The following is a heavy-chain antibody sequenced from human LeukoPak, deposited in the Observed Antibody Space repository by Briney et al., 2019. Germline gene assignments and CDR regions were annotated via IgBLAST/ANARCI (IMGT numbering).Heavy chain of an antibody. Sequence: ASVNVSCTASGYTFTSYAMHWVRQAPGQRLEWMGWINAGNGNTKYSQTFQGRVTITRDTSASTAYMELSSLRSEDTAVYYCARPPNIAAAGNFDYWGQGTLVTVSS. CDR2: INAGNGNT. CDR3: ARPPNIAAAGNFDY. CDR1: GYTFTSYA. J-gene: IGHJ4*02. D-gene: IGHD6-13*01. V-gene: IGHV1-3*01.